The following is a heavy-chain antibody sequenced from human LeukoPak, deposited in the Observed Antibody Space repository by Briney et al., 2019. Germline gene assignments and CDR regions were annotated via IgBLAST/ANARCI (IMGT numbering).Heavy chain of an antibody. Sequence: PSETLSLTCTVSGGSISSYYWSWIRQPAGKGLEWIGRIYTSGSTNYNPSLKSRVTMSVDTSKNQFSLKLSSVAAADTAVYYCARERDIVVVPAAIGAFDIWGQGTMVTVSS. J-gene: IGHJ3*02. D-gene: IGHD2-2*01. CDR1: GGSISSYY. CDR3: ARERDIVVVPAAIGAFDI. V-gene: IGHV4-4*07. CDR2: IYTSGST.